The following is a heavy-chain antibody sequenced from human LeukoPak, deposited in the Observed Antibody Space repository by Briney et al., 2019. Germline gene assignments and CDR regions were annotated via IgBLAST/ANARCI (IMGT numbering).Heavy chain of an antibody. CDR2: INHSGST. J-gene: IGHJ5*02. Sequence: SETLSLTCAVYGGSFSGYYWSWIRQPPGKGLEWIGEINHSGSTKYNPSLKSRVTISVDTSKNQFSLKLSSVTTADTAVYYCARGYHYVFWSGYYKGWFDPWGQGTLVTVSS. CDR1: GGSFSGYY. CDR3: ARGYHYVFWSGYYKGWFDP. V-gene: IGHV4-34*01. D-gene: IGHD3-3*01.